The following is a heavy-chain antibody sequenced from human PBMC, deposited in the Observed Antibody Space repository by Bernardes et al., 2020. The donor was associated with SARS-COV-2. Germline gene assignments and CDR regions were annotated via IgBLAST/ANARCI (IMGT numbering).Heavy chain of an antibody. Sequence: TRSLTCTVSGGSISSSTYYWGWVRQPPGTGLEWIATIYYSGSTWYNPSLKSRVTISVDTSSNQFSLRLNSVTAADTAVYYCARGHGSSKGFSFDYWGQGTLVTVSS. V-gene: IGHV4-39*07. CDR2: IYYSGST. CDR1: GGSISSSTYY. D-gene: IGHD4-4*01. J-gene: IGHJ4*02. CDR3: ARGHGSSKGFSFDY.